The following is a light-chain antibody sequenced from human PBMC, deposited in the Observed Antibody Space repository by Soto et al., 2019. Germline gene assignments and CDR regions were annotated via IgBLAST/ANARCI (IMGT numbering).Light chain of an antibody. CDR1: SSDVGGYNY. J-gene: IGLJ2*01. CDR3: SSYTNSDTLV. Sequence: QSVLTQPASVSGSPGQSITISCTGTSSDVGGYNYVSWYQQHPGKAPKLMIYDVSNRPSGVSNRFSGSKSGNTASLTISGLQAEDEADYYCSSYTNSDTLVFGGGTKVTVL. V-gene: IGLV2-14*03. CDR2: DVS.